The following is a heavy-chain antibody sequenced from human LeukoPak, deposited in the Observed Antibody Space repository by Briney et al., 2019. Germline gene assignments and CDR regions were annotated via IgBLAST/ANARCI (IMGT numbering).Heavy chain of an antibody. CDR3: ARGYCSGGSCYWGDH. Sequence: SETLSLTCTVSGGSISTTGYYWGWIRQSPGEGLQWIASIYYTGSAFYTPSLKSRLTISVDTSKDQFSLKLTSVTAADTAVYFCARGYCSGGSCYWGDHWGQGTLVTVSS. V-gene: IGHV4-39*07. CDR1: GGSISTTGYY. CDR2: IYYTGSA. J-gene: IGHJ4*02. D-gene: IGHD2-15*01.